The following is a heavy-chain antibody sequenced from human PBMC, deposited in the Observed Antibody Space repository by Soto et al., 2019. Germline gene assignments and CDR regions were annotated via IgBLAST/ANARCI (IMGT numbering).Heavy chain of an antibody. V-gene: IGHV4-39*01. CDR1: GGSISSSSYY. J-gene: IGHJ4*02. CDR2: IYYSGST. Sequence: SETLSLTCTVSGGSISSSSYYWGWIRQPPGKGLEWIGSIYYSGSTYYNPSLKSRVTISVDTSKNQFSLKLSSVTAADTAVYYCASRLWFGREAYWGQGTLVTVSS. D-gene: IGHD3-10*01. CDR3: ASRLWFGREAY.